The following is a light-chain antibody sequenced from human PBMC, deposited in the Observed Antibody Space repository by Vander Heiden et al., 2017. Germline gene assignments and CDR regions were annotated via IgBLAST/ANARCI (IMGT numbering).Light chain of an antibody. Sequence: DIQMTQSPSSLSASVGDRVTITCRASRSISSYLNWYHQKPGKAPKLLIYAASSLQSGVPSRFSGSGSGTDFTLTISSLQPEDFATYYCQQSHSTPPTFGQGTKLXIK. V-gene: IGKV1-39*01. CDR1: RSISSY. CDR2: AAS. CDR3: QQSHSTPPT. J-gene: IGKJ2*01.